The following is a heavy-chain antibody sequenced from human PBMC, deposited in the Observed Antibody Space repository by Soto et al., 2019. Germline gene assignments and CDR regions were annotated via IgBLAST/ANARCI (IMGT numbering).Heavy chain of an antibody. CDR2: IYPGDSDT. D-gene: IGHD2-2*01. V-gene: IGHV5-51*01. CDR1: GYSFTSYW. CDR3: AKDYGYRAAVPDLLFHY. J-gene: IGHJ4*02. Sequence: PGESLKISCKGSGYSFTSYWIGWVRQMPGKGLEWMGIIYPGDSDTRYSPSFQGQVTISADKSISTAYLQWSSLKASDTAMYYCAKDYGYRAAVPDLLFHYCGQGTPVNVSS.